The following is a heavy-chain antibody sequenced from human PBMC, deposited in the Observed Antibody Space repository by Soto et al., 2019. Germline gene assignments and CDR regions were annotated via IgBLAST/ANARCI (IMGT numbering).Heavy chain of an antibody. D-gene: IGHD3-9*01. J-gene: IGHJ2*01. CDR2: IWYDGSYK. Sequence: QVQLVESGGGVVQPGTSLRVSCAASGFTFSSYAMHWVRRAPGKGLEWVAIIWYDGSYKYYADSVKGRFTISRDNSKNTLYLQMNSLRAEDTAVYYCARGPHNLTGYTHWYFDLWGRGTMVTVSS. CDR1: GFTFSSYA. V-gene: IGHV3-33*01. CDR3: ARGPHNLTGYTHWYFDL.